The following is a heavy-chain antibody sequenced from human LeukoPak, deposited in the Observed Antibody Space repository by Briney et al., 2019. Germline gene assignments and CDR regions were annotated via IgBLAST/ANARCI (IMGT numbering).Heavy chain of an antibody. J-gene: IGHJ6*02. CDR1: GFTFSSYS. Sequence: GGSLRLSCAASGFTFSSYSMNWVRQAPGKGLEWVSSIISSSSYIYYADSVKGRFTISRDNAKNSLYLQMNSLRAEDTAVYYCARASYYDSSGYYFYYYYGMDVWGQGTTVTVSS. D-gene: IGHD3-22*01. V-gene: IGHV3-21*01. CDR2: IISSSSYI. CDR3: ARASYYDSSGYYFYYYYGMDV.